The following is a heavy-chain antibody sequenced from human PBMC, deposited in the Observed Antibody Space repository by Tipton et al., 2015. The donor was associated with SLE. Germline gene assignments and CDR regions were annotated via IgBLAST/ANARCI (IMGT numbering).Heavy chain of an antibody. J-gene: IGHJ2*01. CDR1: GFTFSTYA. CDR3: VKDGPRYWNYDYYFDL. V-gene: IGHV3-23*03. CDR2: TYSGGPT. Sequence: SLRLSCAASGFTFSTYAMNWVRQAPGKGLEWVSVTYSGGPTYYADSVKGRVTISRDNSKNTVYLQLSSLRAGDTATYYCVKDGPRYWNYDYYFDLWGRGTLVTVSS. D-gene: IGHD1-7*01.